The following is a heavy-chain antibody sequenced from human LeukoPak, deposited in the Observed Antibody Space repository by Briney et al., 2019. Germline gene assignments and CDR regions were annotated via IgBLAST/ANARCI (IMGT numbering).Heavy chain of an antibody. CDR3: ARDWAVGATTVTPGY. D-gene: IGHD1-26*01. CDR2: IWYDGSNK. Sequence: PGGSLRLSCAASGFTFSSYGMHWVRQAPGKGLEWVAVIWYDGSNKYYADSVKGRFTISRDNSKNTLYLQMNSLRAEDTAVYYCARDWAVGATTVTPGYWGQGTLVTVSS. CDR1: GFTFSSYG. V-gene: IGHV3-33*01. J-gene: IGHJ4*02.